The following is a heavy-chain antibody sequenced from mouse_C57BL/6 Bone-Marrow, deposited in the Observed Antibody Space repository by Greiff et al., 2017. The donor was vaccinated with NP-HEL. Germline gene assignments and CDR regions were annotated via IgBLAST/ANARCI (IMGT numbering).Heavy chain of an antibody. J-gene: IGHJ4*01. CDR3: ARRRPYYSNYYAMDY. CDR2: IYPGDGDT. D-gene: IGHD2-5*01. V-gene: IGHV1-82*01. Sequence: VKLQESGPELVKPGASVKISCKASGYAFSSSWMNWVKQRPGKGLEWIGRIYPGDGDTNYNGKFKGKATLTADKSSSTAYMQLSSLTSEDSAVYFCARRRPYYSNYYAMDYWGQGTSVTVSS. CDR1: GYAFSSSW.